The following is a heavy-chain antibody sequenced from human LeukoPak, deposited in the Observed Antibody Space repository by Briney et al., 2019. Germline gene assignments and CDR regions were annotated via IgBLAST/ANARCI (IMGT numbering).Heavy chain of an antibody. V-gene: IGHV1-69*04. Sequence: ASVKVSCKASGGTFSSYAISWVRQAPGQGLEWMGRIIPILGIANYAQKFQGRVTITADKSTSTAYMELSSLRSEDTAIYYCAKDNPEGAGNFDYWGQGTLVTVSS. J-gene: IGHJ4*02. CDR1: GGTFSSYA. CDR3: AKDNPEGAGNFDY. CDR2: IIPILGIA. D-gene: IGHD1-26*01.